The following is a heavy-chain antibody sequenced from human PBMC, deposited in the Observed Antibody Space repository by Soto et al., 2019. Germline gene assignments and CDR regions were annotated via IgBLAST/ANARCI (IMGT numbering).Heavy chain of an antibody. CDR3: TPSSSWYIVEDY. CDR2: IKSKTDGGTT. CDR1: GFTFSNAW. Sequence: EVQLVESGGGLVKPGGSLRLSCAASGFTFSNAWMSWVRQAPGKGLEWVGRIKSKTDGGTTDYAAPVKGRFTISRDDSKNTLYLQMNSLKTEDTAVYYSTPSSSWYIVEDYWGQGTLVTVSS. J-gene: IGHJ4*02. V-gene: IGHV3-15*01. D-gene: IGHD6-13*01.